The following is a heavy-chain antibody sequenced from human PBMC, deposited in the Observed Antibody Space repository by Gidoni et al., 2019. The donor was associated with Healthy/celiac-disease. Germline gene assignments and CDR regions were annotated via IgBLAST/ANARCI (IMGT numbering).Heavy chain of an antibody. D-gene: IGHD3-16*02. Sequence: QLQLQESGPGLVKPSETLSLTCTVSAASLSSSTYYWGWIRQPPGKGLEWIGRIYYSGSTYYNPSLKSRVTISVDTSKDQFSLKLSSVTAADTAVYYCARPGLMITFGGVIVMPFDYWGQGTLVTVSS. V-gene: IGHV4-39*01. CDR3: ARPGLMITFGGVIVMPFDY. CDR1: AASLSSSTYY. CDR2: IYYSGST. J-gene: IGHJ4*02.